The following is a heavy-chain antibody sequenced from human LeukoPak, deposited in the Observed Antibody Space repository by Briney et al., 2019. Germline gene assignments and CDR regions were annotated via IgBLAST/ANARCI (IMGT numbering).Heavy chain of an antibody. CDR3: AREALRDGYSIDY. CDR2: INHSGST. Sequence: SETLSLTCAVYGGSFSGYYWSWIRQPPGKGLEWIGGINHSGSTNYNPSLKSRVTISVDTSKNQFSLKLSSVTAADTAVYYCAREALRDGYSIDYWGQGTLVTVSS. D-gene: IGHD5-24*01. J-gene: IGHJ4*02. V-gene: IGHV4-34*01. CDR1: GGSFSGYY.